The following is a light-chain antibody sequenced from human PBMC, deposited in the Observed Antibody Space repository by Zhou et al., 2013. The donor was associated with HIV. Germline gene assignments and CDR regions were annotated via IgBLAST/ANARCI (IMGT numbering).Light chain of an antibody. CDR2: AAS. J-gene: IGKJ5*01. V-gene: IGKV1-12*02. Sequence: DIQMTQSPSSVSASVGDRVTITCRASQGIRTWLAWYQQKPGKAPKLLIYAASSLQSGVPSRFSGSGSGTDFTLTISSLQPEDFATYYCQQANSFLSITFGQGTRLEIK. CDR3: QQANSFLSIT. CDR1: QGIRTW.